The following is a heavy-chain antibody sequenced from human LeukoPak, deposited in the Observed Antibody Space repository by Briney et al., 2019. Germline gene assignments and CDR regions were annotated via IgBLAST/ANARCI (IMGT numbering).Heavy chain of an antibody. D-gene: IGHD3-3*01. Sequence: ASVKVSCKASGYTFSSYAISWVRQAPGQGLEWMGGIIPIFGTANYAQKFQGRVTITADKSTSTAYMELSSLRSEDTAVYYCARVFWSGPYYFDYWGQGTLVTVSS. CDR1: GYTFSSYA. CDR2: IIPIFGTA. J-gene: IGHJ4*02. V-gene: IGHV1-69*06. CDR3: ARVFWSGPYYFDY.